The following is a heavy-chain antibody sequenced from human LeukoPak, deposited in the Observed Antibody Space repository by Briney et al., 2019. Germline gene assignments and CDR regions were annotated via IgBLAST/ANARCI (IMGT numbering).Heavy chain of an antibody. CDR2: SGGIT. J-gene: IGHJ3*02. CDR1: GFKFDAYP. Sequence: GGSLRLSCAASGFKFDAYPMRWVRQAPGKGLEWVSSSGGITHYAESVRGRFSLSRDNFEKTLYLEMNRLSAEDTAVYYCAKGKINHDGAFDIWGQGTRVIVAS. V-gene: IGHV3-23*01. CDR3: AKGKINHDGAFDI. D-gene: IGHD1-14*01.